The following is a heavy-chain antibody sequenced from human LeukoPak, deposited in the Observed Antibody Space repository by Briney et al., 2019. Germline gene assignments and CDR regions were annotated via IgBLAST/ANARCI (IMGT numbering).Heavy chain of an antibody. CDR3: ARDVVPAARGGNWFDP. CDR2: INPNSGGT. Sequence: GASVKVSCKASGYTFTGYYMHWVRQAPGQGLEWMGWINPNSGGTNYAQKFQGRVTMTRDTSISTAYMELSRLRSDDTAVYYCARDVVPAARGGNWFDPWGQGTLVTVSS. D-gene: IGHD2-2*01. J-gene: IGHJ5*02. V-gene: IGHV1-2*02. CDR1: GYTFTGYY.